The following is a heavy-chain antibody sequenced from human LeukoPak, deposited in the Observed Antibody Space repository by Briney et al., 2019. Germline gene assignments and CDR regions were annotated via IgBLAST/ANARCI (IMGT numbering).Heavy chain of an antibody. V-gene: IGHV3-30*18. J-gene: IGHJ4*02. CDR1: GFTFSSYG. Sequence: RTSLRLSCAASGFTFSSYGMHWVRQAPGKGLEWVAVISYDGSNKYYADSVKGRFTISRDNSKNTLYLQMNSLRAEDTAVYYCAKRRSPGSGWYFENYFDYWGQGTLVTVSS. D-gene: IGHD6-19*01. CDR2: ISYDGSNK. CDR3: AKRRSPGSGWYFENYFDY.